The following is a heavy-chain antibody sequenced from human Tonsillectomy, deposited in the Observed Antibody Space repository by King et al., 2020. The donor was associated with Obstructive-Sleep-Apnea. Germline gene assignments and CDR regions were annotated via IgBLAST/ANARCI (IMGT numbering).Heavy chain of an antibody. CDR2: IYYSGRT. J-gene: IGHJ4*02. CDR3: AKKSYGYYPFDS. CDR1: SYSIASGNW. V-gene: IGHV4-28*01. D-gene: IGHD5-18*01. Sequence: VQLQESGPGLVKPSDTLSLTCAVSSYSIASGNWWGWIRQPPGSGLEWIGYIYYSGRTYYNPSLKSRVIMSVDTSKNQFSLKLTSVTAVDTAGYYCAKKSYGYYPFDSWGQGTLVTVSS.